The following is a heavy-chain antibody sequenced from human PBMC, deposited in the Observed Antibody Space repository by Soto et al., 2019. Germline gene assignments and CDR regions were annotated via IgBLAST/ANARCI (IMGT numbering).Heavy chain of an antibody. CDR1: GFTFSSYE. D-gene: IGHD7-27*01. V-gene: IGHV3-48*03. Sequence: EVQLVESGGGLVQPGGSLRHSCAASGFTFSSYEMNWVRQAPGKGLEWVSYISSSGSTIYYADSVKGRFTISRDNAKNSLYLQMNSLRAEDTAVYYCARANIKLGNWFDPWGQGTLVTVSS. J-gene: IGHJ5*02. CDR2: ISSSGSTI. CDR3: ARANIKLGNWFDP.